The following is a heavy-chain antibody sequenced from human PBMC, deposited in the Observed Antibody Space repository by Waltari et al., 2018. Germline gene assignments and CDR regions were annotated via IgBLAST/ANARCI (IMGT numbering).Heavy chain of an antibody. J-gene: IGHJ4*02. CDR1: GFTLNTFG. CDR3: AKDLAFYYDRSRLYEYYFDY. V-gene: IGHV3-30*02. CDR2: LPYHGHNR. Sequence: QVQLVESGGGVVQPGGSLRLSCVASGFTLNTFGIHWVRQAPGKGLEWVAYLPYHGHNRYYADSVKGRFNISRDNSMTTVFLQMNSLRAEDTAIYYCAKDLAFYYDRSRLYEYYFDYWGQGTLVTVSS. D-gene: IGHD3-22*01.